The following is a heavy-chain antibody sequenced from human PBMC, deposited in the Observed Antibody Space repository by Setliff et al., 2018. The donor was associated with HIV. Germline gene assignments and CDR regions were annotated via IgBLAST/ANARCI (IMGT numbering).Heavy chain of an antibody. CDR1: GYTSISYG. V-gene: IGHV1-18*01. Sequence: ASVKVSCKASGYTSISYGITWVRQAPGQGLEWMGWISAYNGNTNYAQKLQGRVTMTTDTSTSTAYMELRSLRSDDTAVYYCARVGGPYYDLLTGYYGAVDYWGQGTLVTVSS. CDR2: ISAYNGNT. D-gene: IGHD3-9*01. J-gene: IGHJ4*02. CDR3: ARVGGPYYDLLTGYYGAVDY.